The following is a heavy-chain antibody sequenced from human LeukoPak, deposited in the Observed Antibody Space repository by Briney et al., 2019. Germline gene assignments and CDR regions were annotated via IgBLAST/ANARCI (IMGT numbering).Heavy chain of an antibody. CDR2: IYSSGRT. CDR1: GASISAYH. J-gene: IGHJ4*02. Sequence: PSETLSLTCSVSGASISAYHWSWIRQPAGKGLEWIGRIYSSGRTNYIPSLKSRLTMSVDTSKNQFSLKLNSVTAAHTAVYYCARDYSYPDYWGQGTLVTVSS. V-gene: IGHV4-4*07. D-gene: IGHD5-18*01. CDR3: ARDYSYPDY.